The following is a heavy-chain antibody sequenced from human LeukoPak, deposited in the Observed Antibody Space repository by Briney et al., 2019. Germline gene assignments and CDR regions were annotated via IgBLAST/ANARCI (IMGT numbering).Heavy chain of an antibody. CDR3: ARDRGLDYGGIFDY. J-gene: IGHJ4*02. D-gene: IGHD4-23*01. Sequence: SETLSLTCTVSGGSISSYYWSWIRQPAGRGLEWIGRIYTSGSTNYNPSLKSRVTISVDKSKNQFSLKLSSVTAADTAVYYCARDRGLDYGGIFDYWGQGTLVTVSS. CDR1: GGSISSYY. CDR2: IYTSGST. V-gene: IGHV4-4*07.